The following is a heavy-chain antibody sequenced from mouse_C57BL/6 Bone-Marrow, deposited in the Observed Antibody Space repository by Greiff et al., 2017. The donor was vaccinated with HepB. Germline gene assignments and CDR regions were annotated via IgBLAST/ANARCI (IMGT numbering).Heavy chain of an antibody. CDR2: INPNNGGT. CDR3: ARRTAQATVYFDD. CDR1: GYTFTDYY. V-gene: IGHV1-26*01. Sequence: EVQLQQSGPELVKPGASVKISCKASGYTFTDYYMNWVKQSHGKSLEWIGDINPNNGGTSYNQKFKGKATLTVDKSSSTAYMELRSLTSEDSAVYYCARRTAQATVYFDDWGQGTTLTVSS. D-gene: IGHD3-2*02. J-gene: IGHJ2*01.